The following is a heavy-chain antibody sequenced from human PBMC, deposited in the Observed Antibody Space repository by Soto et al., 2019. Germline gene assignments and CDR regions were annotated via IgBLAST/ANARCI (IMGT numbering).Heavy chain of an antibody. D-gene: IGHD6-6*01. CDR2: IYYSGST. J-gene: IGHJ4*02. Sequence: SETLSLTCTVSGGSISSYYWGWIRQPPGKGLEWIGSIYYSGSTNYNPSLKSRVTISVDTSKNQFSLKLSSVTAADTAVYYCARLYSSYAPFAYWGQGTLVTVSS. CDR3: ARLYSSYAPFAY. V-gene: IGHV4-59*08. CDR1: GGSISSYY.